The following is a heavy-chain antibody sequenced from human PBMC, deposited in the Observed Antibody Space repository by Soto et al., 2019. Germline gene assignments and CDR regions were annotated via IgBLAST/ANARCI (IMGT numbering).Heavy chain of an antibody. CDR2: FSGSGGT. V-gene: IGHV3-23*01. D-gene: IGHD6-19*01. CDR3: AKAHSSGWSEGYLVY. CDR1: GFTFSSYA. Sequence: EVQLLESGGGLGQPGVSLRLSCVASGFTFSSYAMGWVRQAPGKGLEWVSSFSGSGGTYYADSVKGRFTISRDNSKNTLYLQMNSLRDEDTAVYYCAKAHSSGWSEGYLVYWGQGTPVTVSS. J-gene: IGHJ4*02.